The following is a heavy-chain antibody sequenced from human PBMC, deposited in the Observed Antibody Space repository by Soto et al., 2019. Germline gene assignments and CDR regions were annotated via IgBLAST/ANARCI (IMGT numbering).Heavy chain of an antibody. Sequence: QVQLVQSGAEVRQPASSVKVSCKTSGGTFSSYAISWVRQAPGQGLEWMGGIVPIVDTATYAQKFQGRVTITADEXXXXXXXXXXXXXXXXXXXXXXXXXXXXXXXXXYWGQGTLVTVSS. CDR1: GGTFSSYA. J-gene: IGHJ4*02. V-gene: IGHV1-69*12. CDR2: IVPIVDTA. CDR3: XXXXXXXXXXXY.